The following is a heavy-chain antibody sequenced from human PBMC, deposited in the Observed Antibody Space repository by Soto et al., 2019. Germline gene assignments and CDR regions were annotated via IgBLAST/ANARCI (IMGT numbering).Heavy chain of an antibody. Sequence: QVQLVQSGAEVKKPGSSVKVSCKASGGTFSSYSINRVRQAPGQGLEWMGEIIPIFGTANYAQKFRGRVTITADESTSTAYMELSSLRSEDTAVYYCARDGGRHSGGIDYWGQGTLVTVSS. CDR1: GGTFSSYS. CDR3: ARDGGRHSGGIDY. J-gene: IGHJ4*02. V-gene: IGHV1-69*01. D-gene: IGHD1-26*01. CDR2: IIPIFGTA.